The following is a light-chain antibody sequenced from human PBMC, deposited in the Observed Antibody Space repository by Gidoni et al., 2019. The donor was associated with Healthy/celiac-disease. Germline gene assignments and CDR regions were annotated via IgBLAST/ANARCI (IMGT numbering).Light chain of an antibody. CDR3: QQYGSSPLT. J-gene: IGKJ4*01. Sequence: EIVLTQSPGTLSLSPGERATLSCRASPSVSSSYLAWYQQKPGQAPRLLIYGASSRATGIPDRFSGSGSGTDFTLTISRLEPEDFAVYYCQQYGSSPLTFGRGTKVEIK. CDR2: GAS. V-gene: IGKV3-20*01. CDR1: PSVSSSY.